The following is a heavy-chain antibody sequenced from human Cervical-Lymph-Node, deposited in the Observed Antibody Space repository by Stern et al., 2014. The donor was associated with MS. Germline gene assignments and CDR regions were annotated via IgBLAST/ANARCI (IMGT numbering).Heavy chain of an antibody. J-gene: IGHJ6*02. D-gene: IGHD3-10*01. CDR3: ATGGLTYGSGSYYGMDV. CDR2: INPNSGAT. CDR1: GYTFTDYF. V-gene: IGHV1-2*04. Sequence: QMQLVQSGAEVKKPGASVTVSCKGSGYTFTDYFIHWVRQAPGQGLEWMGWINPNSGATNYAPKFEGWVTMTRDRSTNTAYMEVVRLKSDDTAVYYCATGGLTYGSGSYYGMDVWGQGATVIVSS.